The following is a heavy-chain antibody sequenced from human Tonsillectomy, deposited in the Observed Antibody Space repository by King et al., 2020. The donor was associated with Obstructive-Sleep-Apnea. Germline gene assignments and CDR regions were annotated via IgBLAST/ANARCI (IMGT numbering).Heavy chain of an antibody. V-gene: IGHV4-34*01. J-gene: IGHJ6*02. Sequence: VQLQQWGAGLLKPSEPLSLTCAVYGGSLSGYYWSWIRQPPGKGLEWIGEINHSGSTNYNPSLKSRVTISVDTSKNQVSLKLSSVTAADTAVYYCARDLLRDTTMVPDGMDVWGQGTTVTVSS. CDR2: INHSGST. CDR1: GGSLSGYY. D-gene: IGHD5-18*01. CDR3: ARDLLRDTTMVPDGMDV.